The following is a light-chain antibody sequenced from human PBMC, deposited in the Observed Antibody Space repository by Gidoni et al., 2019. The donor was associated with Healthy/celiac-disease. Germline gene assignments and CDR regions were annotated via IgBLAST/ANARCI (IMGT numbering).Light chain of an antibody. CDR2: ADD. J-gene: IGLJ3*02. Sequence: SYVLTQPPTVSVAAGQTAIITCVGNKIGIKSVQWYQQKPGNAPVLVVYADDDRPSEIPQRLSGSNSGNTATLTIRRVEVWDEADYYCLVWILTTYQMMFGGGTRLTV. V-gene: IGLV3-21*02. CDR3: LVWILTTYQMM. CDR1: KIGIKS.